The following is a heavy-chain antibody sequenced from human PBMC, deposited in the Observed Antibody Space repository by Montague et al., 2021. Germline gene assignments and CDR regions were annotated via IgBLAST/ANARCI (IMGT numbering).Heavy chain of an antibody. CDR3: ARRGVWAAGGNWFDA. V-gene: IGHV2-5*02. D-gene: IGHD2-8*02. CDR2: IYWDDEK. J-gene: IGHJ5*02. CDR1: GFSISTSRVG. Sequence: PALVKPTQTLTLTCTFSGFSISTSRVGVGWIRQPPGKALEWLALIYWDDEKRYSPSLKTRLTITKDTSKNQVVLTMTNIDPVDTATYYCARRGVWAAGGNWFDAWGQGTLVTVSS.